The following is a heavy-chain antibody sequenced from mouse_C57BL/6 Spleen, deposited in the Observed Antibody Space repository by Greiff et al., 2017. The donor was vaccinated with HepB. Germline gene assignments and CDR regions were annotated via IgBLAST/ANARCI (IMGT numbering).Heavy chain of an antibody. CDR2: ISSGSSTI. D-gene: IGHD1-1*01. Sequence: EVKVVESGGGLVKPGGSLKLSCAASGFTFSDYGMHWVRQAPEKGLEWVAYISSGSSTIYYADTVKGRFTISRDNAKNTLFLQMTSLRSEDTAIYYCARYYGSYWGQGTLVTVSA. CDR3: ARYYGSY. CDR1: GFTFSDYG. V-gene: IGHV5-17*01. J-gene: IGHJ3*01.